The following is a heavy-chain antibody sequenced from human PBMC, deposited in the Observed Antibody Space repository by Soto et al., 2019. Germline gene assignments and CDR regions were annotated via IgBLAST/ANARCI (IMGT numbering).Heavy chain of an antibody. CDR2: TYYRSKWYN. D-gene: IGHD6-13*01. V-gene: IGHV6-1*01. CDR3: ARSREAAGTDWFDP. CDR1: GDSVSSNSAA. J-gene: IGHJ5*02. Sequence: PSQTLSLTFAISGDSVSSNSAAWNCIRQSPSRGLEWLGRTYYRSKWYNDYAVSVKSRITINPDTSKNQFSLQLNSVTPEDTAVYYCARSREAAGTDWFDPWGQGTLVTVSS.